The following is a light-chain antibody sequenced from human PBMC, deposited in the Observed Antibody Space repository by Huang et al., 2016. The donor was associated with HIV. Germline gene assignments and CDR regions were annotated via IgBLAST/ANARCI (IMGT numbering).Light chain of an antibody. J-gene: IGKJ5*01. Sequence: EIVLTQSPATLSLSPGERATLSCRASQSVSSYLAWYQQKPGQAPRLLIYDASNRATGISARCSGSGSGTDFTLTISSLEPEDFAVYYCQHRSNWPITFGQGTRLEIK. CDR1: QSVSSY. CDR3: QHRSNWPIT. CDR2: DAS. V-gene: IGKV3-11*01.